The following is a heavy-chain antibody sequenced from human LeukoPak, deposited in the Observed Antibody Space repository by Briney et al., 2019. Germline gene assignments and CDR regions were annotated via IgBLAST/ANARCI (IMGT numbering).Heavy chain of an antibody. CDR1: GYTLTSYG. CDR2: ISAYNGNT. J-gene: IGHJ5*02. CDR3: ARDQNYYGSGSGYWFDP. D-gene: IGHD3-10*01. V-gene: IGHV1-18*01. Sequence: ASVKVSCKASGYTLTSYGISWVRQAPGQGLEWMGWISAYNGNTNYAQKLQGRVTMTTDTSTSTAYMELRSLRSDDTAVYYCARDQNYYGSGSGYWFDPWGQGTLVTVSS.